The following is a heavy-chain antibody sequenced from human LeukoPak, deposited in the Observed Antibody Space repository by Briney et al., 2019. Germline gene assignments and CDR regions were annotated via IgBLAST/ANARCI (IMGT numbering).Heavy chain of an antibody. CDR1: GGSISSYY. J-gene: IGHJ6*03. CDR3: ARNPVRARGALHYYYYMDV. Sequence: SETLSLTCTVSGGSISSYYWSWIRQPPGKGLEWIGYIYYSGSTNYNPSLKSRVTISADTSKNQFSLKLSSVTAADTAVYYCARNPVRARGALHYYYYMDVWGKGTTVTISS. V-gene: IGHV4-59*12. CDR2: IYYSGST. D-gene: IGHD3-10*01.